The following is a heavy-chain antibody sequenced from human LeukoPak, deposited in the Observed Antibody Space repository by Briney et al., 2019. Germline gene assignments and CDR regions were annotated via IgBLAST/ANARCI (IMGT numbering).Heavy chain of an antibody. D-gene: IGHD3-22*01. V-gene: IGHV4-59*01. J-gene: IGHJ4*02. Sequence: SETLSLTCTVSGGSISSYYWSWIRQPPGKGLEWIGYIYCSGSTNYNPSLKSRVTISVDTSKNQFSLKLSSVTAADTAVYYCAREFSDSSGYYYFDYWGQGTLVTVSS. CDR2: IYCSGST. CDR3: AREFSDSSGYYYFDY. CDR1: GGSISSYY.